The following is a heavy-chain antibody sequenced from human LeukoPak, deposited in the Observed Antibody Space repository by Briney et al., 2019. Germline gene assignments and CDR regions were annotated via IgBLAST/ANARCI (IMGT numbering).Heavy chain of an antibody. V-gene: IGHV1-69*13. CDR1: GGTFSSYA. D-gene: IGHD6-13*01. CDR3: ARAPTAAGMAFDI. Sequence: GASVKVSCKASGGTFSSYAISWVRQAPGQGLEWMGGIIPIFGTANYAQKFQGRVTITADESTSTAYMELSSLISEDTAVYYCARAPTAAGMAFDIWGQGTMVTVSS. J-gene: IGHJ3*02. CDR2: IIPIFGTA.